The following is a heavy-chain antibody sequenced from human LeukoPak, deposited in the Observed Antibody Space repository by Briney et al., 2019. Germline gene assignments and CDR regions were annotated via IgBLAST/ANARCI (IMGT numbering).Heavy chain of an antibody. CDR2: IMPLFGTA. CDR1: GGTFNNSA. D-gene: IGHD4-17*01. J-gene: IGHJ5*02. CDR3: ARDVHGDYGSGWFDP. Sequence: ASVKVSCKASGGTFNNSAISWVRQAPGQGLEWLGGIMPLFGTAGYAQKFQGRVTITKDESTRTVYLELTSLTSDDTAVYYCARDVHGDYGSGWFDPWGQGTLVSVSS. V-gene: IGHV1-69*05.